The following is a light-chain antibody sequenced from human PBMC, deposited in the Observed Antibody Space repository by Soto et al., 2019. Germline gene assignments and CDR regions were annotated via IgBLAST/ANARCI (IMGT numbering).Light chain of an antibody. V-gene: IGKV3-20*01. CDR3: QQYVSSPQT. J-gene: IGKJ1*01. CDR1: QSVSSSY. Sequence: EIVLTQSPGTLSLSPGERATLSCRASQSVSSSYLAWYQQKPGQAPRLLIYGASRRATGIPDRFSGSGSGTDFTLTISRLEAEDFAVYYCQQYVSSPQTFGQGAKGAIK. CDR2: GAS.